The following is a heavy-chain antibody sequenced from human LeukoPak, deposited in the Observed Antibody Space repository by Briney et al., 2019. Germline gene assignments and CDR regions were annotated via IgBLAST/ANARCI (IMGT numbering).Heavy chain of an antibody. J-gene: IGHJ6*03. CDR3: ARDSHYIVSGYYMDV. D-gene: IGHD4-11*01. V-gene: IGHV1-46*01. CDR1: GYNFTGYY. CDR2: INPSGGST. Sequence: ASVKVSCKASGYNFTGYYLHWVRQAPGQGLEWMGIINPSGGSTSYAQKFQGRVTMTRDMSTSTVYMELSSLRSEDTAVYYCARDSHYIVSGYYMDVWGKGTTVTVSS.